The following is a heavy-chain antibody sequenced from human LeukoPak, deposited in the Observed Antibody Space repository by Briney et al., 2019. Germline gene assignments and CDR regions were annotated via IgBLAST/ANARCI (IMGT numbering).Heavy chain of an antibody. CDR1: GFTFSTYS. Sequence: GGSLRLSCAASGFTFSTYSMNWVRQAPGKGLEWVALIWYDGSNKYYTDSVKGRLTISRDNSKNTLYLQMNSLRAEDTAIYYCAREGPRGNSQFDYWGQGTLVTVSS. V-gene: IGHV3-33*08. D-gene: IGHD2/OR15-2a*01. CDR2: IWYDGSNK. CDR3: AREGPRGNSQFDY. J-gene: IGHJ4*02.